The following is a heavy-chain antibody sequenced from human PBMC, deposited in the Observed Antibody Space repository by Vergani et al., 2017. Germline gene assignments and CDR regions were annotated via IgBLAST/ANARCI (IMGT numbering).Heavy chain of an antibody. V-gene: IGHV1-69*01. Sequence: QVQLVQSGAEVKKPGSSVKVSCKASGGTFSSYAISWVRQAPGQGLEWMGGIIPIFGIANYAQKFQGRVTITADESTSTAYMELSGLRSEDTAVYYCARGSWYFWSGYYRLFDYWGQGTLVTVSS. J-gene: IGHJ4*02. D-gene: IGHD3-3*01. CDR2: IIPIFGIA. CDR3: ARGSWYFWSGYYRLFDY. CDR1: GGTFSSYA.